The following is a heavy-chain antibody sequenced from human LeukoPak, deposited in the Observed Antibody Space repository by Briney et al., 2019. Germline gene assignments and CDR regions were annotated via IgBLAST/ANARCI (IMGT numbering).Heavy chain of an antibody. D-gene: IGHD3-10*01. CDR1: GYSISSGYY. Sequence: PSETLSLTCTVSGYSISSGYYWGWIRQPPGKGLEWIGSIYHSGSTYYNPSLKSRVTISVDTSKNQFSLKLSSVTAADTAVYYCARDAPPRNYYGSGSYLSYWGQGTLVTVSS. V-gene: IGHV4-38-2*02. CDR2: IYHSGST. J-gene: IGHJ4*02. CDR3: ARDAPPRNYYGSGSYLSY.